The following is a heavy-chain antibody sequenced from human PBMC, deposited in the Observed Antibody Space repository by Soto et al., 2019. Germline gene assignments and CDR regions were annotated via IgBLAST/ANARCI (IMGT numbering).Heavy chain of an antibody. J-gene: IGHJ4*02. V-gene: IGHV3-33*01. Sequence: QVQLVESGGGVVQPGRSLRLSCAASGFTFSSYGMHWVRQAPGKGLGWVAVIWYDGSNKYYADSVKGRFTISRDNSKNTLYLQMNSLRDEDTAVYYCAREDYGSGSFDYWGQGTLVTVSS. CDR2: IWYDGSNK. D-gene: IGHD3-10*01. CDR1: GFTFSSYG. CDR3: AREDYGSGSFDY.